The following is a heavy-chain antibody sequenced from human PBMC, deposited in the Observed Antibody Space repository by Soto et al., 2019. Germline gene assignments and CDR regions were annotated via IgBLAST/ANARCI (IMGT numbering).Heavy chain of an antibody. V-gene: IGHV3-23*01. CDR3: AKDPIAAAGTSYYFDY. CDR1: GFTFSSYA. J-gene: IGHJ4*02. Sequence: GGSLRLSCAASGFTFSSYAMSWVRQAPGKGLEWVSAISGSGGSTYYADSVKGRFTIPRDNSKNTLYLQMNSLRAEDTAVYYCAKDPIAAAGTSYYFDYWGQGTLVTVSS. D-gene: IGHD6-13*01. CDR2: ISGSGGST.